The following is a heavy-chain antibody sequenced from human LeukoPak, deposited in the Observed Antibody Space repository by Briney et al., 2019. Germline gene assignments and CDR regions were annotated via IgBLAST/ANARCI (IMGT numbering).Heavy chain of an antibody. J-gene: IGHJ4*02. CDR1: GGSFSGYY. V-gene: IGHV4-34*01. CDR2: INHSGST. Sequence: PSETLSLTCAVYGGSFSGYYWSWIRQPPGKGLEWTGEINHSGSTNYNPSLKSRVTISVDTSKNQFSLKLSSVTAADTAVYYCARVGIAAAGTPQIIDYWGQGTLVTVSS. CDR3: ARVGIAAAGTPQIIDY. D-gene: IGHD6-13*01.